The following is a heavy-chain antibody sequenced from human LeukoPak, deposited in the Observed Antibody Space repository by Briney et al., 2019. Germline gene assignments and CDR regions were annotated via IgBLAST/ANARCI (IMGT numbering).Heavy chain of an antibody. CDR2: IRYDGSNK. CDR1: GFTFSSYG. V-gene: IGHV3-30*02. J-gene: IGHJ4*02. CDR3: AKEVLPPLDIVVVPAAGPPDY. Sequence: GGSLRLSCAASGFTFSSYGMHRVRQAPGKGLEWVAFIRYDGSNKYYADSVKGRFTISRDNSKNTLYLQMNSLRAEDTAVYYCAKEVLPPLDIVVVPAAGPPDYWGQGTLVTVSS. D-gene: IGHD2-2*03.